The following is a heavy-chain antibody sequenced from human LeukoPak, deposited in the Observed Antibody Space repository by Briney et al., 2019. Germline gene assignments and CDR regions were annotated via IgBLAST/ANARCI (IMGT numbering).Heavy chain of an antibody. CDR2: INHSGST. CDR3: AVTGTNDYYYYYGMDV. V-gene: IGHV4-34*01. CDR1: GGSFSGYY. Sequence: SETLSLTCAVYGGSFSGYYWSWLRQPPGKGLEWIGEINHSGSTNYNPSLKSRVTISVDTSKNQFSLKLSSVTAADTAVYYCAVTGTNDYYYYYGMDVWGQGTTVTVSS. D-gene: IGHD1-20*01. J-gene: IGHJ6*02.